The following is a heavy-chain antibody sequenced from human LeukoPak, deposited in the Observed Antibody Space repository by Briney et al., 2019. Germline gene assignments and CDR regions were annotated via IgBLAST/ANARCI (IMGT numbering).Heavy chain of an antibody. CDR1: GGSINDYH. CDR2: VYYSGST. V-gene: IGHV4-59*13. J-gene: IGHJ4*02. CDR3: ARGGAPAARPLDY. D-gene: IGHD2-2*01. Sequence: PSETLSLTCSASGGSINDYHGSGIRQPPGRGLEYMGYVYYSGSTNYNPSLKSRVTISVDRSKNQFSLKLSSVTAGDTAVYYCARGGAPAARPLDYWGQGTLDTVSS.